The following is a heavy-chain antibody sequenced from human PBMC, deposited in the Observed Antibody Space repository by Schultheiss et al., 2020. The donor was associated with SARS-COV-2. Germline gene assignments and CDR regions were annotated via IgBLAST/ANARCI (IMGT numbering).Heavy chain of an antibody. V-gene: IGHV3-23*01. D-gene: IGHD2-15*01. CDR2: ISGSGGST. CDR1: GFTFSSYA. J-gene: IGHJ5*02. Sequence: GGSLRLSCAASGFTFSSYAMSWVRQAPGKGLEWVSTISGSGGSTYHADSVKGRFTISRDNAKNTLYLQMNSLRAEDTAVYYCGRGRYCSGGSCYSRVWFDPWGQGTLVTVSS. CDR3: GRGRYCSGGSCYSRVWFDP.